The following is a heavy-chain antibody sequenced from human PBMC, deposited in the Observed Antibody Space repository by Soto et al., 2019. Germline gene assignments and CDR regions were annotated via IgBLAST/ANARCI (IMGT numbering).Heavy chain of an antibody. CDR1: GYTFTGYY. CDR2: INPSSGGT. V-gene: IGHV1-2*04. J-gene: IGHJ5*02. Sequence: GASVKVSCKASGYTFTGYYMHWVRQAPGQGLEWMGWINPSSGGTNYAQKFQGWVTMTRDTSISTAYMELSRLRSDDTAVYYCARGSSLYYYDSSGYYYVGEEFDPWGQGTLVTVSS. CDR3: ARGSSLYYYDSSGYYYVGEEFDP. D-gene: IGHD3-22*01.